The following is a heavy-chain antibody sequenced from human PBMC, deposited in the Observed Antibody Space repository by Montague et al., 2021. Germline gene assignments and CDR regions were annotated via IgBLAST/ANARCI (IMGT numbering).Heavy chain of an antibody. D-gene: IGHD2/OR15-2a*01. Sequence: SLRLSCAVSGFSINNIEMNWVRQTPGKGLEWISFVNVAGDTYDVDSVKGRFTISRDNSKNTLFLQMNSVRAEDTALYYCVRGHFSSWGQGTLVTVSS. CDR3: VRGHFSS. CDR1: GFSINNIE. J-gene: IGHJ5*02. CDR2: VNVAGDT. V-gene: IGHV3-23*03.